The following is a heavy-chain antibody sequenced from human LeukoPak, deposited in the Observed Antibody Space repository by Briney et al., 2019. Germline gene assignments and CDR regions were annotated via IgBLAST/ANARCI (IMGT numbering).Heavy chain of an antibody. D-gene: IGHD5-12*01. CDR1: GYTFTGYY. CDR2: INPNSGGT. Sequence: ASVKVSCKGSGYTFTGYYMHWVRQAPGQGLEWMGWINPNSGGTNYAQKFQGRVTMTRDTSISTAYMELSRLRSDDTAVYYCARVRYSGYDPSLYYYYGMDVWGQGTTVTVSS. CDR3: ARVRYSGYDPSLYYYYGMDV. V-gene: IGHV1-2*02. J-gene: IGHJ6*02.